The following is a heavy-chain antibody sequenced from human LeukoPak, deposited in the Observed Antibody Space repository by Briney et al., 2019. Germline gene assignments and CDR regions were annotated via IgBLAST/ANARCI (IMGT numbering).Heavy chain of an antibody. J-gene: IGHJ4*02. CDR2: INSDGSST. V-gene: IGHV3-74*01. Sequence: HSGGSLRLSCAASGFTFSSYWMRWVRQAPGKGLVWVSRINSDGSSTSYADSVKGRFTISRDNAKNTLYLQMNSLRAEDTAVYYCARESLEQLPGDYWGQGTLVTVSS. D-gene: IGHD6-13*01. CDR1: GFTFSSYW. CDR3: ARESLEQLPGDY.